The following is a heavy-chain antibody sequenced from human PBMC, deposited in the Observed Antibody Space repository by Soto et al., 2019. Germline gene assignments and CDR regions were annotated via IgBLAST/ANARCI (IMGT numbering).Heavy chain of an antibody. CDR3: ARQYYYDSSGYYYRGYYYGMDV. D-gene: IGHD3-22*01. CDR2: INAGNGNT. V-gene: IGHV1-3*01. J-gene: IGHJ6*02. CDR1: GYTFTSYA. Sequence: ASVKVSCKASGYTFTSYAMHWVRQAPGKRIEWMGWINAGNGNTKYSQKFQGRVTITRDTSASTAYMELSSLRSEDTAVYYCARQYYYDSSGYYYRGYYYGMDVWGQGTTVTVSS.